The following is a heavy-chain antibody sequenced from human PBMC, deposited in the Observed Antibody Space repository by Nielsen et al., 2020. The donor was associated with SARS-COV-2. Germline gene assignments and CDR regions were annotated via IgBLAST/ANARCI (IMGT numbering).Heavy chain of an antibody. CDR2: IWYDGSNK. CDR1: GFNFKNYG. Sequence: SCKASGFNFKNYGMNWVRQAPGKGLEWVAVIWYDGSNKYYADSVKGRFTISRDNSKNTLYLQMNSLRAEDTAVYYCARVVSGYYGMDVWGQGTTVTVSS. CDR3: ARVVSGYYGMDV. V-gene: IGHV3-33*08. D-gene: IGHD3-10*01. J-gene: IGHJ6*02.